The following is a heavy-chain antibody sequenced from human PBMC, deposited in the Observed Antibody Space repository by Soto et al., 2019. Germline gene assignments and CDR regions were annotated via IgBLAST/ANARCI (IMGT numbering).Heavy chain of an antibody. D-gene: IGHD2-15*01. CDR2: ISYDGSNK. V-gene: IGHV3-30-3*01. CDR3: ARDLSSGCSCYLGCLYGMDV. J-gene: IGHJ6*02. Sequence: GGSLRLSCAASGFTFSSYAMHWVRQAPGKGLEWVAVISYDGSNKYYADSVKGRFTISRDNSKNTLYLQMNSLRAEDTAVYYCARDLSSGCSCYLGCLYGMDVWGQGTTVTVSS. CDR1: GFTFSSYA.